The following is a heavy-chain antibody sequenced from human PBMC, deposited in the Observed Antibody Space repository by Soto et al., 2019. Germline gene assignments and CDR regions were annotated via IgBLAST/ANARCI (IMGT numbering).Heavy chain of an antibody. D-gene: IGHD4-4*01. J-gene: IGHJ6*03. Sequence: PGGSLRLSCAASGFTFSSYAMSWVRQAPGKGLEWVSAISGSGGSTYYADSVKGRFTISRDNSKNTLYLQMNSLRAEDTAVYYCAKDLYSTKFGDYYYYMEVWGKGTTVTVSS. V-gene: IGHV3-23*01. CDR3: AKDLYSTKFGDYYYYMEV. CDR1: GFTFSSYA. CDR2: ISGSGGST.